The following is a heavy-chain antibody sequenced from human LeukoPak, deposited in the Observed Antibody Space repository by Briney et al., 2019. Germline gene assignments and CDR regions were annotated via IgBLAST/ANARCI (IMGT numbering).Heavy chain of an antibody. CDR1: DGSFSNYY. J-gene: IGHJ5*02. D-gene: IGHD2-8*01. Sequence: PSETLSLTCAVSDGSFSNYYWSWFRQSPGEGLEWIAEIYPSETAEYNPSLWSRVTISADMSKSQFSLRLSSVTAADTAVYYCAGYHQWFLNDRWGQGTLVTVSS. CDR3: AGYHQWFLNDR. CDR2: IYPSETA. V-gene: IGHV4-34*01.